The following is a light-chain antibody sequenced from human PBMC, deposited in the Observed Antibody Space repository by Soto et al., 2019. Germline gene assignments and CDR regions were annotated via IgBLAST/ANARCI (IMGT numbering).Light chain of an antibody. CDR2: GVS. CDR1: QRVSSNY. V-gene: IGKV3-20*01. CDR3: QQYGSSPWT. J-gene: IGKJ1*01. Sequence: EIVLTQSPGTLSLSPGERATLSCRGSQRVSSNYLAWYQQKPGQAPRLLIYGVSRRATGIPDRFSGSGSGTDFTLTISRLEPEDFAVYFGQQYGSSPWTFGQGTKVEIK.